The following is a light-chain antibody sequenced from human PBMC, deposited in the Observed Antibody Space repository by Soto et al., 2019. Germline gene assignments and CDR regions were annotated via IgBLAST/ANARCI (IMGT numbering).Light chain of an antibody. Sequence: DIQMTQSPSTLSASVGDRVTITCRASHSISSWLAWYQQKPGKAPKLLIYKASSLESGVPSRFSGSGSGTEFPLTSSSLHPDDFATYYCQQYNSYSTFGQGTKLEIK. CDR3: QQYNSYST. CDR2: KAS. CDR1: HSISSW. V-gene: IGKV1-5*03. J-gene: IGKJ2*01.